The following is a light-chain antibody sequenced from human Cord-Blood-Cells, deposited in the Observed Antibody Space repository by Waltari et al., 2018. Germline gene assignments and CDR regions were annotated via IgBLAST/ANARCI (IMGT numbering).Light chain of an antibody. V-gene: IGKV3-11*01. Sequence: EIVLTQSPATLSLSPGDRDTLSCRAIQSVSSYLAWYQQTPGQAPRILSYDASNRATGIPARFSGSGSGTDFTLTISSLEPEDLAVYYCQQRSNWLTFGGGTKVEIK. J-gene: IGKJ4*01. CDR3: QQRSNWLT. CDR2: DAS. CDR1: QSVSSY.